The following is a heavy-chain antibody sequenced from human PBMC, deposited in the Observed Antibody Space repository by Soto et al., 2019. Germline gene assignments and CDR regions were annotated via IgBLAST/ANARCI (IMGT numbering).Heavy chain of an antibody. CDR2: IDPSDSYT. Sequence: PGESLKISCQGSGYSFTSYWISWVRQMPGKGLEWMGRIDPSDSYTNYSPSFQGHVTISADKSISTAYLQWSSLKASDTAMYYCASTFWSGYYISPPYYYYGMDVWGQGTTVTVSS. J-gene: IGHJ6*02. CDR3: ASTFWSGYYISPPYYYYGMDV. V-gene: IGHV5-10-1*01. CDR1: GYSFTSYW. D-gene: IGHD3-3*01.